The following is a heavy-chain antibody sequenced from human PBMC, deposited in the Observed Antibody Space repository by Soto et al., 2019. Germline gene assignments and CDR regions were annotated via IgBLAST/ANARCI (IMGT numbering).Heavy chain of an antibody. Sequence: GGTLRLSCVASGIEFSNYAMSWGRQAPGKGLEWVSISSASGRSRYHADSVKGRLTISRDNSKNTLYMHMTNLRAEDTAPYYCAKDGNWLDVYFDVWEQGSRGSVCS. D-gene: IGHD6-19*01. J-gene: IGHJ4*02. CDR1: GIEFSNYA. CDR3: AKDGNWLDVYFDV. CDR2: SSASGRSR. V-gene: IGHV3-23*01.